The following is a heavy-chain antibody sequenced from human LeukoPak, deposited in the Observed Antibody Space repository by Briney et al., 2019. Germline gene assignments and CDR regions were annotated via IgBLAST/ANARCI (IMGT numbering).Heavy chain of an antibody. CDR2: IYTSGST. CDR3: ARGEYYDFWSGYPRPGRENWFDP. D-gene: IGHD3-3*01. J-gene: IGHJ5*02. CDR1: GGSISSYY. V-gene: IGHV4-4*07. Sequence: SETLSLTCTVSGGSISSYYWSWIRQPAGKGLEWIGRIYTSGSTNYNPSLKSRVTMSVDTSKNQFSLKLSSVTAADTAVYYCARGEYYDFWSGYPRPGRENWFDPWGQGTLVTVSS.